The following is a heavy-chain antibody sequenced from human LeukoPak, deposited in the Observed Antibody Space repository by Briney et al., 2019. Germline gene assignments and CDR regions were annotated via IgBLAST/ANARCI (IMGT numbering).Heavy chain of an antibody. V-gene: IGHV4-59*08. CDR2: VYYSGGT. D-gene: IGHD1-1*01. Sequence: SETLSLTCTVSGASVSSHYCNWVRQSPGKGLEWIGYVYYSGGTNYNPSLKSPVTISVDTSKNQFSLKLTSVTAEDTAVYYCAATGATSPSNANWFNIENWGQGTLVTVSS. CDR1: GASVSSHY. CDR3: AATGATSPSNANWFNIEN. J-gene: IGHJ4*02.